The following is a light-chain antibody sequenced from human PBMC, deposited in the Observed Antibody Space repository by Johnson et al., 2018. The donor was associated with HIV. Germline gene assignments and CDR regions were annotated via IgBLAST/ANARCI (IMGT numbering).Light chain of an antibody. CDR2: DNY. V-gene: IGLV1-51*01. CDR1: TSNIGNND. Sequence: QSVLTQPPSVSAAPGQKVTFSCSGSTSNIGNNDVSWYRHLPGTAPKLLIYDNYQRPSGIPDRFSGSKSGTSATLGITGLQTGDEAVYYCGIWDRSLSAYVLGTGTKV. J-gene: IGLJ1*01. CDR3: GIWDRSLSAYV.